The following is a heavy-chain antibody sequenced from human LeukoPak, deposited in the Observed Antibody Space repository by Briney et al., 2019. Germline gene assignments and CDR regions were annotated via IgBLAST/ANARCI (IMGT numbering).Heavy chain of an antibody. CDR1: GGSISSGSYY. Sequence: PSQTLSLTCTVSGGSISSGSYYWSWIRQPPGKGLEWIGEINHSGSTNYNPSLKSRVTISVDTSKNQFSLKLSSVTAADTAVYYCARARRGYSSSWYHLPDYWGQGTLVTVSS. J-gene: IGHJ4*02. CDR3: ARARRGYSSSWYHLPDY. V-gene: IGHV4-39*07. D-gene: IGHD6-13*01. CDR2: INHSGST.